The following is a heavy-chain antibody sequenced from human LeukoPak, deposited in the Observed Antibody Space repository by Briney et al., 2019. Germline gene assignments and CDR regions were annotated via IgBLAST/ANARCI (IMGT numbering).Heavy chain of an antibody. CDR2: IWYEEQIK. J-gene: IGHJ4*02. D-gene: IGHD6-19*01. V-gene: IGHV3-33*01. CDR1: GFIFSNYG. CDR3: AREWGRIAVAGGPGY. Sequence: PGESLRLSCEASGFIFSNYGMHWVPQAPGKGLEWLALIWYEEQIKFYADSVKGPFTISRGNSGNTLFLHMTSLRVEDTAVYYCAREWGRIAVAGGPGYWGQGALVTVSS.